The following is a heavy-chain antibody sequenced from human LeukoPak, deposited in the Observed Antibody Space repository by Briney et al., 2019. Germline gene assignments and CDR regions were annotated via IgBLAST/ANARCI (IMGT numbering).Heavy chain of an antibody. CDR3: AKDFPESYSGSYLGVGYFDY. D-gene: IGHD1-26*01. CDR1: GFTFSSYG. Sequence: PGGSLRLSCAASGFTFSSYGMHWVRQAPGKGLEWVAFIRYDGSNKYYADSVKGRFTISRDNSKNTLYLQMNSLRAEDTAVYYCAKDFPESYSGSYLGVGYFDYWGQGTLVTVSS. CDR2: IRYDGSNK. V-gene: IGHV3-30*02. J-gene: IGHJ4*02.